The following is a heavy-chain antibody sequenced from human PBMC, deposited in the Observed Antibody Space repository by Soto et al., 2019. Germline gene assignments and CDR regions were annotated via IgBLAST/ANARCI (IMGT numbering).Heavy chain of an antibody. CDR3: AADMGGYIYGLGTY. CDR2: IDVGSANA. CDR1: GLTFSSSA. D-gene: IGHD5-18*01. Sequence: QMQLVQSGPEVKKPGTSVKVSCKASGLTFSSSAVHWVRQARGHRLEWIGWIDVGSANANYAQRLQERVTISRDMPXSTADVEQSSLRPEDTAVYYCAADMGGYIYGLGTYWGQGTLVTVSS. J-gene: IGHJ4*02. V-gene: IGHV1-58*01.